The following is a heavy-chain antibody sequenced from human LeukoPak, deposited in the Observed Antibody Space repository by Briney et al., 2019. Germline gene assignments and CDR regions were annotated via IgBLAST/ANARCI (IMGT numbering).Heavy chain of an antibody. V-gene: IGHV3-74*03. CDR3: ARDTGEMFDP. Sequence: PGGSLRLSCTASGFVFNTYWMHWIRQAPGKGLVWVAFISADGTATKYADSVKGRLTISRDNAKNTLHLQMNSLRVDDTAFYYCARDTGEMFDPWGQGTLVTVSS. CDR1: GFVFNTYW. D-gene: IGHD3-16*01. CDR2: ISADGTAT. J-gene: IGHJ5*02.